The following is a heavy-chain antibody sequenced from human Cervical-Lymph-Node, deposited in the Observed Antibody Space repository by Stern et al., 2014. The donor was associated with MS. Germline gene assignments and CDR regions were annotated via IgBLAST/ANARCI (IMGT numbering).Heavy chain of an antibody. Sequence: QMQLVQSGAEMKRPGTSMKVSCKASGYTFTDYYMHWVRQAPGQGLQWMGRINPKTGGANSTEAFQGRVTMARDTSISTGYMVLSSLRSDDTAVYYCAREIHPAITFDIWGQGTVVTVSS. V-gene: IGHV1-2*06. CDR3: AREIHPAITFDI. J-gene: IGHJ3*02. D-gene: IGHD2-21*01. CDR1: GYTFTDYY. CDR2: INPKTGGA.